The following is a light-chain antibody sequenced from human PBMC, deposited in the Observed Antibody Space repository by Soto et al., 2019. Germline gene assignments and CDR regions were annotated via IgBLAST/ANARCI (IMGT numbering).Light chain of an antibody. CDR1: SSDVGGYNY. Sequence: QSALTQPASVSGSPGQSITISCTGTSSDVGGYNYVSWCQQHPGKAPKLMIYEVSNRPSGVSNRFSGSKSGNTASLTISGLQAEDEADYYCSSYTSSSTLGVFGTGTKLTVL. CDR2: EVS. V-gene: IGLV2-14*01. J-gene: IGLJ1*01. CDR3: SSYTSSSTLGV.